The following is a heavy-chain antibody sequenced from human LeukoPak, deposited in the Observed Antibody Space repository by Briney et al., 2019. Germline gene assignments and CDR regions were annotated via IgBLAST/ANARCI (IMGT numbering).Heavy chain of an antibody. V-gene: IGHV3-48*03. J-gene: IGHJ4*02. D-gene: IGHD6-19*01. CDR1: GFTFSSYE. Sequence: GGSLRLSCAASGFTFSSYEMNWVRQAPGKGLEWVSYISSSGSTIYYADSVKGRFTIYRDNAKNSLYLQMNSLRAEDTAVYYCARGSSSGWYDYWGQGTLVTVSS. CDR3: ARGSSSGWYDY. CDR2: ISSSGSTI.